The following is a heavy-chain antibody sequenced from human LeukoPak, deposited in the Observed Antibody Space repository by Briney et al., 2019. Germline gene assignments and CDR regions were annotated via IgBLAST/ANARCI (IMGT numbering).Heavy chain of an antibody. V-gene: IGHV1-24*01. CDR2: FDPEGGET. CDR1: GYTLTELS. J-gene: IGHJ4*02. CDR3: AAPAVADRYYFDY. D-gene: IGHD6-19*01. Sequence: ASVKVSCKVSGYTLTELSMHWVRQAPGKGLEWMGGFDPEGGETIYAQKFQGRVTMIEDTSTDTAYMDLSSLRSEDTAFYYCAAPAVADRYYFDYWGQGALVTVSS.